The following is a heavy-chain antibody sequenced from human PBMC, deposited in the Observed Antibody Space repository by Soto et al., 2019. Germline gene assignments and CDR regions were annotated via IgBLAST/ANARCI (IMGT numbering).Heavy chain of an antibody. Sequence: XSVKVSCNASGYSFTSYAMHWVRQAPGQSLEWMGWINAGNGNTKYSQKFQGRVTITRDTSASTAYMELSSLRSEDTAVYYCARERGELPAITGTTNNWFDHWGQGTLVTVSS. CDR1: GYSFTSYA. CDR2: INAGNGNT. CDR3: ARERGELPAITGTTNNWFDH. D-gene: IGHD1-7*01. V-gene: IGHV1-3*01. J-gene: IGHJ5*02.